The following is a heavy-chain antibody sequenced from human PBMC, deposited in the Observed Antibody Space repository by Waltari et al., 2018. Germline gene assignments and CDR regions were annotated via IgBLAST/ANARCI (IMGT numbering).Heavy chain of an antibody. CDR2: ISYDGSNQ. CDR1: GFTFSNYG. CDR3: AKAVGTTHFDS. Sequence: QVQLVESGGGVVQPGRSLRLSCAASGFTFSNYGMHWVRQAPGKGLEWVAVISYDGSNQYYSDSVKGRFTISRDNSKNTLYLQMNSLITEDTAVYYCAKAVGTTHFDSWGQGALVTVSS. V-gene: IGHV3-30*18. D-gene: IGHD1-26*01. J-gene: IGHJ4*02.